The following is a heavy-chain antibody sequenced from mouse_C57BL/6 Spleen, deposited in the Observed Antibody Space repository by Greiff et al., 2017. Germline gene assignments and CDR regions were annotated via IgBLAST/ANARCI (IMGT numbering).Heavy chain of an antibody. CDR2: ISSGGDYI. V-gene: IGHV5-9-1*02. J-gene: IGHJ4*01. CDR1: GFTFSSYA. D-gene: IGHD2-4*01. CDR3: TRGGDYEDAMDY. Sequence: EVKVEESGEGLVKPGGSLKLSCAASGFTFSSYAMSWVRQTPEKRLEWVAYISSGGDYIYYADTVKGRFTISRDNARNTLYLQMSSLKSEDTAMYYCTRGGDYEDAMDYWGQGASVTVSS.